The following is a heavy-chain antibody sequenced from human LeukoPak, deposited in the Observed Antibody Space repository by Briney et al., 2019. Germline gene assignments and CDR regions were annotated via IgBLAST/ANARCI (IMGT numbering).Heavy chain of an antibody. V-gene: IGHV3-23*01. Sequence: GGSLRLSCAASGFTFNNYAMTWVRQAPGKGLEWVSAISPSGGSTYYADSVKGRFTISRDNSKNTLYLQMNSLRAEDTAVYYCARGTVTTDHWGQGTLVTVSS. CDR1: GFTFNNYA. CDR2: ISPSGGST. D-gene: IGHD4-17*01. J-gene: IGHJ4*02. CDR3: ARGTVTTDH.